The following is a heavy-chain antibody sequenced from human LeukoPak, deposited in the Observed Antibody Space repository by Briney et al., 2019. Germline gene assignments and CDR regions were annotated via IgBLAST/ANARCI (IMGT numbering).Heavy chain of an antibody. J-gene: IGHJ4*02. CDR3: ARAMGGLPNLDY. CDR1: GGTISTSNYY. CDR2: IYSSGNP. V-gene: IGHV4-39*01. Sequence: SETLSLTCTVSGGTISTSNYYWGWIREPPGKGLEWIGSIYSSGNPYYNPSLKSRVTISVDPSNNQFSLRLSSVTAADTAVYYCARAMGGLPNLDYWGQGTLVTVSS. D-gene: IGHD3-16*01.